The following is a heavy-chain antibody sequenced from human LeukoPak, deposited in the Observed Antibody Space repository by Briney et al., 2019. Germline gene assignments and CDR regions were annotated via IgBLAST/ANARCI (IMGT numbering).Heavy chain of an antibody. CDR1: GYSFTNCG. CDR3: ARDERSAAAGSAYYLDS. D-gene: IGHD6-13*01. J-gene: IGHJ4*02. CDR2: ISGFNGNA. Sequence: ASVKVSRKASGYSFTNCGISWVRQAPGRGLEWMGWISGFNGNANFAPKLQDRVTLTTDASTSTAYMELRSLRSDDTAVYYCARDERSAAAGSAYYLDSWGQGTLVTVSS. V-gene: IGHV1-18*01.